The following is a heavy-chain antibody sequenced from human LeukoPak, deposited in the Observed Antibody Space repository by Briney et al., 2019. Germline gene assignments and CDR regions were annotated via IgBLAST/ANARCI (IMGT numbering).Heavy chain of an antibody. CDR2: FDPEYGET. Sequence: GASVKVSCKVSGYTLTELSMHWVRQAPGKGLEWMGGFDPEYGETIYAQKFQGRVTMTEDTSTDTAYMELSSLRSEDTAVYYCAAPIPTRYYYYGMDFWGQGTTVTVSS. CDR3: AAPIPTRYYYYGMDF. J-gene: IGHJ6*02. V-gene: IGHV1-24*01. CDR1: GYTLTELS.